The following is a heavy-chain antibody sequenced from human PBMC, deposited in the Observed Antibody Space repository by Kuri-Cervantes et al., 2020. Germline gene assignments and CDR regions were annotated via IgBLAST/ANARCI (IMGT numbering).Heavy chain of an antibody. CDR1: GFSLSTSGVG. CDR2: IYWNDDE. CDR3: AHGGYSYGLSSSWYGDY. Sequence: SGPTLVKPTETLTLTCTFSGFSLSTSGVGGGWIRQPPGKALEWLALIYWNDDERYSPSLKSRLTITKDTSKNQVVLTMTNMDPVDTATYYCAHGGYSYGLSSSWYGDYWGQGTLVTVSS. D-gene: IGHD5-18*01. V-gene: IGHV2-5*01. J-gene: IGHJ4*02.